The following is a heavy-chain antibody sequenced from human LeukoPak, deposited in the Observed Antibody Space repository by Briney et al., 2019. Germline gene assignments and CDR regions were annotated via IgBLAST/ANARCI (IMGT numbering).Heavy chain of an antibody. CDR3: ARSSPRAGEWLGRFDY. D-gene: IGHD6-19*01. V-gene: IGHV4-4*09. J-gene: IGHJ4*02. Sequence: PSETLSLTCTVSGGSISSYYWSWIRQPPGKGLEWIGYIYTSGSTNYNPSLKSRVTISVDTSKNQFSLKLSSVTAADTAVYYCARSSPRAGEWLGRFDYWGQGTLATVSS. CDR1: GGSISSYY. CDR2: IYTSGST.